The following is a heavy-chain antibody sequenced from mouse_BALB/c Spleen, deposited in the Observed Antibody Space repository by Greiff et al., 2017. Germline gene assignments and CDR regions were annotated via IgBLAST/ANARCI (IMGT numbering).Heavy chain of an antibody. CDR2: INPGSGGT. CDR1: GYAFTNYL. CDR3: ARRDGNYGCAY. V-gene: IGHV1-54*01. Sequence: VQLQQSGAELVRPGTSVKVSCKASGYAFTNYLIEWVKQRPGQGLEWIGVINPGSGGTNYNEKFKGKATLTADKSSSTAYMQLSSLTSDDSAVYFCARRDGNYGCAYWGQGTLVTVSA. D-gene: IGHD2-1*01. J-gene: IGHJ3*01.